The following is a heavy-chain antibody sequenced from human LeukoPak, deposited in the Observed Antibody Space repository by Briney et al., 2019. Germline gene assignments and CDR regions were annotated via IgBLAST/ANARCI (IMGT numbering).Heavy chain of an antibody. V-gene: IGHV1-69*05. J-gene: IGHJ3*02. CDR2: IIPIFGTA. Sequence: SVKVSCKASGGTFSSYAISWVRQAPGQGLEWMGGIIPIFGTANYAQKFQGRVTITTDESTSTAYMELSSLRSEDTAVYYCASPRPTYGGTAFDIWGQGTMVTVSS. D-gene: IGHD4-23*01. CDR1: GGTFSSYA. CDR3: ASPRPTYGGTAFDI.